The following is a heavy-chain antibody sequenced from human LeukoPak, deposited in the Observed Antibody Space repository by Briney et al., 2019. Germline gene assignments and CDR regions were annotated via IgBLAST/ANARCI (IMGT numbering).Heavy chain of an antibody. CDR1: GGSIASSGFY. Sequence: PSETLSLTRRVSGGSIASSGFYWGWIRQPPGKGLEWIGSIYYPESTHYNPSLKSRVTISVDTSKNQFSLKLSSVTAADTAVYYCARVVPAAIWGRGGDAFDIWGQGTMVTVSS. CDR3: ARVVPAAIWGRGGDAFDI. CDR2: IYYPEST. V-gene: IGHV4-39*07. J-gene: IGHJ3*02. D-gene: IGHD2-2*02.